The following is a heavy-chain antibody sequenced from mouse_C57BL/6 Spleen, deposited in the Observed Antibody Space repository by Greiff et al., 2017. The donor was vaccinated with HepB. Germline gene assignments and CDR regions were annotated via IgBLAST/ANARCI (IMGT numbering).Heavy chain of an antibody. CDR2: INPSSGYT. CDR1: GYTFTSYT. Sequence: VQLQESGAELARPGASVKMSCKASGYTFTSYTMHWVKQRPGQGLEWIGYINPSSGYTKYNQKFKDKATLTADKSSSTAYMQLSSLTSEDSAVYYCARGVTTVPFDYWGQGTTLTVSS. CDR3: ARGVTTVPFDY. J-gene: IGHJ2*01. D-gene: IGHD1-1*01. V-gene: IGHV1-4*01.